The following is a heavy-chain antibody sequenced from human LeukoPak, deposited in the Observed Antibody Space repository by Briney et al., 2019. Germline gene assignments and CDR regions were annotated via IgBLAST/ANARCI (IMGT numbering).Heavy chain of an antibody. V-gene: IGHV3-74*01. CDR3: ARGGYSSGLDY. J-gene: IGHJ4*02. CDR2: VDTDGSGT. Sequence: GGSLRLSCEASGITFNNYWLHWVRQARGKGLVWVSRVDTDGSGTIYADSVKGRFTVSRDNAKNTLYLQMIGLRAEDTAVYYCARGGYSSGLDYWGQGILVTVSS. CDR1: GITFNNYW. D-gene: IGHD6-19*01.